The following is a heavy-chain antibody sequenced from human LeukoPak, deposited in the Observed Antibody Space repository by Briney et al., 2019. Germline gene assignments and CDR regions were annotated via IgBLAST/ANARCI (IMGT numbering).Heavy chain of an antibody. CDR2: IRHDGSNK. D-gene: IGHD2-2*01. CDR1: GFTFSSYG. CDR3: AKGYCSSTTCSVDY. V-gene: IGHV3-30*02. J-gene: IGHJ4*02. Sequence: GGSLRLSCPASGFTFSSYGVHWVRQAPGKGLEWVAFIRHDGSNKYYADSVKGRFTISRDNSKNTLYLQMNSLRAEDTAVYYCAKGYCSSTTCSVDYWGQGTLVTVSS.